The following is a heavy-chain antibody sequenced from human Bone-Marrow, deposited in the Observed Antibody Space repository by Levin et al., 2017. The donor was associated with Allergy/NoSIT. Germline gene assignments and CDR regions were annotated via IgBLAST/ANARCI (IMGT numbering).Heavy chain of an antibody. CDR2: INPNSGGT. CDR1: GYTFTGYY. J-gene: IGHJ4*02. D-gene: IGHD2-2*01. Sequence: GGSLRLSCKASGYTFTGYYMHWVRQAPGQGLEWMGQINPNSGGTNYAQKFQGRVTMTRDTSISTAYMELSRLRSDDTAVYYCARDYCSSTSCLFDYWGQGTLVTVSS. V-gene: IGHV1-2*06. CDR3: ARDYCSSTSCLFDY.